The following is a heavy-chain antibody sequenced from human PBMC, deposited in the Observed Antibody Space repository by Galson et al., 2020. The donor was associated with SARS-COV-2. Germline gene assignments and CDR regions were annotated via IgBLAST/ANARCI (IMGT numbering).Heavy chain of an antibody. Sequence: GGSLRLSCAASGFTFDDYGMSWVRQAPGTGLEWVSGINWNGGSTGYADSVKGRFTISRDNAKNSLYLQMNSLRAEDTALYHCARTPTPLWHYYYMDVWGKGTTVTVSS. CDR1: GFTFDDYG. CDR3: ARTPTPLWHYYYMDV. D-gene: IGHD3-10*01. V-gene: IGHV3-20*01. CDR2: INWNGGST. J-gene: IGHJ6*03.